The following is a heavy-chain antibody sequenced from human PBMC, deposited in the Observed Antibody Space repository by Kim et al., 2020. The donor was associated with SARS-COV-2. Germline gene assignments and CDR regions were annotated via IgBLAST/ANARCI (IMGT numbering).Heavy chain of an antibody. CDR3: ARTGYSSNSIDY. CDR1: GFTFSNYW. CDR2: INQDGSVN. Sequence: GGSLRLSCAASGFTFSNYWMNWVRQAPGRGLEWVGNINQDGSVNYYMDSMKGRFTISRDNAKNSVYLQINSLRVEDTAIYFCARTGYSSNSIDYWGQGTLVTVPS. J-gene: IGHJ4*02. V-gene: IGHV3-7*01. D-gene: IGHD5-12*01.